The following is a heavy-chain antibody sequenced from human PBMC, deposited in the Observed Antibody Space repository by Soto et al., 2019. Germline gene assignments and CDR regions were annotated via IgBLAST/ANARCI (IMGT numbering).Heavy chain of an antibody. CDR3: ARDRYNWNDVGAFDI. Sequence: SETLSLTCTVSGGSISSSSYYWGWIRQPPGKGLEWIGSIYYSGSTYYNPSLKSRVTISVDTSKNQFSLKLSSVTAADTAVYYCARDRYNWNDVGAFDIWGQGTMVTVSS. CDR2: IYYSGST. V-gene: IGHV4-39*07. CDR1: GGSISSSSYY. D-gene: IGHD1-1*01. J-gene: IGHJ3*02.